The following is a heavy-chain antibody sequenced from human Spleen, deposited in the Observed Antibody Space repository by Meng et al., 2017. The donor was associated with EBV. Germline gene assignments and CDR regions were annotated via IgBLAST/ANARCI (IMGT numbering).Heavy chain of an antibody. CDR2: INHSGST. CDR1: GGSFCGYY. Sequence: QVRLMLWGAGCLKPSRTLSLTCAVYGGSFCGYYWSWIPQPPGKGLEWIGGINHSGSTTYNPSRQSRVAISVDTSKNQFSLKLSSVTAADTAVYYCAAAHYYDSSGYYYPFDYWGQGTLVTVSS. D-gene: IGHD3-22*01. CDR3: AAAHYYDSSGYYYPFDY. V-gene: IGHV4-34*01. J-gene: IGHJ4*02.